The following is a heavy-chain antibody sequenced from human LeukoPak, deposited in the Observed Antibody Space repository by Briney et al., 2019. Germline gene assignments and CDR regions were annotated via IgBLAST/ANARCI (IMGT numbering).Heavy chain of an antibody. CDR3: AKSKSPYPMDYIFDF. D-gene: IGHD4-11*01. J-gene: IGHJ4*02. Sequence: PGGSLRLSCAASGFTFSDYWMDWLRQAPGKGLEWVASIKQDGSQRGYVDSVKGRFTISRDNSKNTLYVQMNSLRTDDAAVYYCAKSKSPYPMDYIFDFWGQGTLVTVSS. CDR2: IKQDGSQR. V-gene: IGHV3-7*01. CDR1: GFTFSDYW.